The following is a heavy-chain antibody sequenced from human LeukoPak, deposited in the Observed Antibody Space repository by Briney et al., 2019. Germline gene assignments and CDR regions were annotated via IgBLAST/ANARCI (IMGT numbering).Heavy chain of an antibody. CDR1: GFTFSSYG. V-gene: IGHV3-30*18. CDR3: AKGSGWYVRGHFDY. CDR2: ISYDGSNK. Sequence: PGGSLRLSCAASGFTFSSYGMHWVRQAPGKGLEWVAVISYDGSNKYYADSVKGRFTISRDNSKNTLYLQMNGLRAEDTAVYYCAKGSGWYVRGHFDYWGQGTLVTVSS. J-gene: IGHJ4*02. D-gene: IGHD6-19*01.